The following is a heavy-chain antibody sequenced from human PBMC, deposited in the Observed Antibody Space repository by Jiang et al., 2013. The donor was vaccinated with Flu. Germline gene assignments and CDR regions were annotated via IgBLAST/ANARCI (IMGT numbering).Heavy chain of an antibody. Sequence: SISSSSYYWGWIRQPPGKGLEWIGSIYYSGSTYYNPSLKSRVTISVDTSKNQFSLKLSSVTAADTAVYYCARHVLNRFGSGSYGYWGQGTLVTVSS. V-gene: IGHV4-39*01. D-gene: IGHD3-10*01. CDR2: IYYSGST. CDR3: ARHVLNRFGSGSYGY. CDR1: SISSSSYY. J-gene: IGHJ4*02.